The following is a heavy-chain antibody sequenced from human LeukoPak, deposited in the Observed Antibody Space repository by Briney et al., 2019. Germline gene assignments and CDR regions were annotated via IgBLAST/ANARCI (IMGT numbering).Heavy chain of an antibody. Sequence: SETLSLTCTVSGGSISSGSYYWSWIRQPAGKGLEWIGRIYTSGSTNYNPSLKSRVTISVDTSKNQFSLRLSSVTAADMAVYYCASSNALVWGYFDYWGQGTLVTVSS. CDR2: IYTSGST. CDR1: GGSISSGSYY. CDR3: ASSNALVWGYFDY. J-gene: IGHJ4*02. D-gene: IGHD7-27*01. V-gene: IGHV4-61*02.